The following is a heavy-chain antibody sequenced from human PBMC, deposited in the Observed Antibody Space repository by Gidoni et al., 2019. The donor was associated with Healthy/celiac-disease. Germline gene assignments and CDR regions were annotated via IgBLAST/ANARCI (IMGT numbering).Heavy chain of an antibody. CDR1: GFPFSSYA. CDR3: AKAEVLDTAMVGGMDV. D-gene: IGHD5-18*01. CDR2: ISGSGGST. V-gene: IGHV3-23*01. J-gene: IGHJ6*02. Sequence: EVQLLESGGGLVQPGGSLSLPCSASGFPFSSYAMGWVRQATGKGLEWVSAISGSGGSTYYADSVKGRFTISRDNSKNTLYLQMNSLRAEDTAVYYCAKAEVLDTAMVGGMDVWGQGTTVTVSS.